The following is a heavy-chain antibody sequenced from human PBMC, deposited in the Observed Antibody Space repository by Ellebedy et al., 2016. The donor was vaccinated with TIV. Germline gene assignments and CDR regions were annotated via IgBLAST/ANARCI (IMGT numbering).Heavy chain of an antibody. Sequence: GESLKISXAASGFTFSSYSMNWVRQAPGKGLEWVSSISSSSSYIYYADSVKGRFTISRDNAKNSLYLQMNSLRAEDTAVYYCAPSHCSGGSCYSHFDYWGQGTLVTVSS. CDR2: ISSSSSYI. CDR3: APSHCSGGSCYSHFDY. CDR1: GFTFSSYS. V-gene: IGHV3-21*01. J-gene: IGHJ4*02. D-gene: IGHD2-15*01.